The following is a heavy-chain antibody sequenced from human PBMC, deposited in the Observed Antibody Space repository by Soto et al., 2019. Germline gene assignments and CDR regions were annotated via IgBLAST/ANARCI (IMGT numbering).Heavy chain of an antibody. D-gene: IGHD2-2*01. CDR3: AKDRYCSSTSCYDRNYYYYYYMDV. J-gene: IGHJ6*03. CDR1: GFTFSSYG. V-gene: IGHV3-30*18. Sequence: ESVGGVVQPGRSLRLSCAASGFTFSSYGMHGVRQAPGRGLEWEAVISYDGSNKYYADSVKGRFTISRDNSKNTLYLQMNSLRAEDSAVYYCAKDRYCSSTSCYDRNYYYYYYMDVWGKGTTVTVSS. CDR2: ISYDGSNK.